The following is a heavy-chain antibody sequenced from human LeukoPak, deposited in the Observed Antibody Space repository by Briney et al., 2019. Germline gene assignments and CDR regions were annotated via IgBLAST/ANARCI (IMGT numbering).Heavy chain of an antibody. CDR1: GYTFTSYG. Sequence: ASVKVSCKASGYTFTSYGISWVRQAPGQGLEWMGWISAYNGNTNYAQKLQGRVTMTTDTSTSTAYMELRSLRSDDTAVYYCATTYYYGSGSYLPEYYFDYWGQGTLVTVSS. CDR2: ISAYNGNT. J-gene: IGHJ4*02. D-gene: IGHD3-10*01. CDR3: ATTYYYGSGSYLPEYYFDY. V-gene: IGHV1-18*01.